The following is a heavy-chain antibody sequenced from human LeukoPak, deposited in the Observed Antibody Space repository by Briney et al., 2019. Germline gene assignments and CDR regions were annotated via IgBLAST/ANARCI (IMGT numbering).Heavy chain of an antibody. CDR3: ARHRRSSYYYYMDV. D-gene: IGHD6-13*01. V-gene: IGHV4-4*09. Sequence: PSETLSLTCTVSGGSISSYYWSWIRQPPGKGLEWIGYIYTSGSTNYNPSLKSRVTISVDTSKNQFSLKLSSVTAADTAVYYCARHRRSSYYYYMDVWGKGTTVTVSS. CDR2: IYTSGST. J-gene: IGHJ6*03. CDR1: GGSISSYY.